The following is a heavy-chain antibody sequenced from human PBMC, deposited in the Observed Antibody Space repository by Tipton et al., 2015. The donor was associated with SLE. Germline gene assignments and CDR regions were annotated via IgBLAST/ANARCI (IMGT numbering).Heavy chain of an antibody. CDR2: INHSGST. CDR1: GGSFRGYY. D-gene: IGHD3-3*01. J-gene: IGHJ6*03. CDR3: ARVRPPLSIFGVVKGTDYYYMDV. V-gene: IGHV4-34*01. Sequence: TLSLTCAVYGGSFRGYYWSWIRQPPGKGLEWIGEINHSGSTNYNPSLKSRVTISVDTSKNQFSLKLSSVTAADTAVYHCARVRPPLSIFGVVKGTDYYYMDVWGKGTTVTVSS.